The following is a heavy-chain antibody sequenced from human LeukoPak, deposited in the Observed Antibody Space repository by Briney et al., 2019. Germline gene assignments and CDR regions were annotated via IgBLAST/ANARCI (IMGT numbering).Heavy chain of an antibody. CDR2: ISSSSSYI. Sequence: PGGSLRLSCAASGFTFSSYSMNWVRQAPGKGLEWVSSISSSSSYIYYADSVKGRFTISRDNAKNSLYLQMNSLRAEDTAVYYCARDGGRDTAMVTYYYYMDVWGKGTTVTVSS. J-gene: IGHJ6*03. V-gene: IGHV3-21*01. CDR1: GFTFSSYS. CDR3: ARDGGRDTAMVTYYYYMDV. D-gene: IGHD5-18*01.